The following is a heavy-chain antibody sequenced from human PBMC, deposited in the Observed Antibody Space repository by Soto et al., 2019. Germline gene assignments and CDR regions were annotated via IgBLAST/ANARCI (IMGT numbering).Heavy chain of an antibody. V-gene: IGHV1-69*02. Sequence: EASVKVSCKASGGTFSSYTISWVRQAPGQGLEWMGRIIPILGIANYAQKFQGRVTITADKSTSTAYMELSSLRSEDTAVYYCARSRDYGSEDAFDIWGQGTMVTVSS. CDR3: ARSRDYGSEDAFDI. CDR2: IIPILGIA. CDR1: GGTFSSYT. J-gene: IGHJ3*02. D-gene: IGHD4-17*01.